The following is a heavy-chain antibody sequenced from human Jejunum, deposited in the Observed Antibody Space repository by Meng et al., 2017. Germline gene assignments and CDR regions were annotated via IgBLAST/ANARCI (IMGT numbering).Heavy chain of an antibody. Sequence: GESLKISCAASGFSFSGSWMAWVRQAPGTGLEWVANIKPDGSVQSYLDSLKGRFTFSRDNAKNSLYLQMNSLRAEDAAVYYCARFVPRGTSDAFDIWGQGTMVTVSS. CDR3: ARFVPRGTSDAFDI. D-gene: IGHD3-10*02. CDR2: IKPDGSVQ. V-gene: IGHV3-7*01. CDR1: GFSFSGSW. J-gene: IGHJ3*02.